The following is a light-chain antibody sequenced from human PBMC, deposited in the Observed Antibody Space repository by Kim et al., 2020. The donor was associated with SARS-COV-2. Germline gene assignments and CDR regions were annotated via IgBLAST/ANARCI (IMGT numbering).Light chain of an antibody. CDR2: GKN. CDR3: CSRDSRDYHPQ. CDR1: SLRNCY. J-gene: IGLJ2*01. V-gene: IGLV3-19*01. Sequence: LGQTVTITSQGDSLRNCYATWYQQKPGQAPIFVIYGKNYRPSGIPDRFSGSTSGNTDSLTITGARAVEEADYYCCSRDSRDYHPQFGGGTHLTVL.